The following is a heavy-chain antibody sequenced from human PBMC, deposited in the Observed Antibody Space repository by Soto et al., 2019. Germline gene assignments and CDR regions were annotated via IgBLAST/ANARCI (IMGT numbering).Heavy chain of an antibody. CDR1: GDC. D-gene: IGHD5-12*01. CDR2: IDHSGST. Sequence: GDCRSWISQPPGKGLEWIGEIDHSGSTNYNPSLKSRVTISVDTSKNQFSLKLSSVTAADTAVYFCFFKQVSTDDYSALSRWSCGTTLPIPLFQ. J-gene: IGHJ1*01. CDR3: FFKQVSTDDYSALSRWSCGTTLPIPLFQ. V-gene: IGHV4-34*01.